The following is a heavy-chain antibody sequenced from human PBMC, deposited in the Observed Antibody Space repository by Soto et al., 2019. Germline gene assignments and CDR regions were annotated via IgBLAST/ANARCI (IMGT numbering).Heavy chain of an antibody. D-gene: IGHD4-17*01. Sequence: EVQLVESGGGLVKPGGSLRLSCAASGFTSSSYSMNWVRQAPGKGLEWVSSISSSSSYIYTADSVKGRFTISRDNAKNSLYLQMNSLRAEDTAVYYCARANDYGDPKHWGQGTLVTVSS. CDR1: GFTSSSYS. CDR3: ARANDYGDPKH. CDR2: ISSSSSYI. V-gene: IGHV3-21*01. J-gene: IGHJ1*01.